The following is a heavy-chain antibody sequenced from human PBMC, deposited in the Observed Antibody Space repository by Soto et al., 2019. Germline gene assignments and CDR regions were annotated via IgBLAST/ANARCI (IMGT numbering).Heavy chain of an antibody. Sequence: QITLKESGPALVKPTQTLTLTFTFSGISLSTSGVGVGWIRQSPEKALEWLGLIYGDDNKRYSPSLKSKLTITKDTSNNPVVLTKTNMDPVDSAPYYCARFYRDYVHFADRGQGTLVAVS. CDR2: IYGDDNK. D-gene: IGHD4-17*01. CDR1: GISLSTSGVG. J-gene: IGHJ4*02. V-gene: IGHV2-5*02. CDR3: ARFYRDYVHFAD.